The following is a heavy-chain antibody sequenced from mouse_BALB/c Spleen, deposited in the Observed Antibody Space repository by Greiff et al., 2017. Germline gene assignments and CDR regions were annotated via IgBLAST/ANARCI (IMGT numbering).Heavy chain of an antibody. Sequence: DVQLVESGGGLVKPGGSLKLSCAASGFAFSSYDMSWVRQTPEKRLEWVAYISSGGGSTYYPDTVKGRFTISRDNAKNTLYLQMSSLKSEDTAMYYCARLASTEAMDYWGQGTSVTVSS. J-gene: IGHJ4*01. D-gene: IGHD1-1*01. V-gene: IGHV5-12-1*01. CDR1: GFAFSSYD. CDR3: ARLASTEAMDY. CDR2: ISSGGGST.